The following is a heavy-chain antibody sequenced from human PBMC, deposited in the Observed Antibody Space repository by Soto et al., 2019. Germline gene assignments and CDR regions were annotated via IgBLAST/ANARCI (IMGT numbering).Heavy chain of an antibody. D-gene: IGHD1-26*01. CDR2: INPNSGGT. CDR1: GYTFTGYY. Sequence: QVQLVQSGAEVKKPGASVKVSCKASGYTFTGYYMHWVRQAPGQGLEWMGWINPNSGGTNYAQKFQGWVTMTRDTSISTAYMELSRLRSDDTAVYYCARDRLVGATISYYYYGMDVWGQGTTATVSS. J-gene: IGHJ6*02. V-gene: IGHV1-2*04. CDR3: ARDRLVGATISYYYYGMDV.